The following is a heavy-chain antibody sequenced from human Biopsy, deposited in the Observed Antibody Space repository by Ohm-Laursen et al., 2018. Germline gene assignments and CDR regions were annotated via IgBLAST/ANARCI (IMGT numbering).Heavy chain of an antibody. Sequence: GSLRLSCTASGFTFNAYWMYWVRQVPGKGLVWVSHIKSVGSWTNYADSVKGRFAISRDNAKNTLYLQMNSLRAEDTAVYYCVSFLKDLNMDVWGQGTTVTVSS. V-gene: IGHV3-74*01. CDR1: GFTFNAYW. J-gene: IGHJ6*02. D-gene: IGHD2-15*01. CDR2: IKSVGSWT. CDR3: VSFLKDLNMDV.